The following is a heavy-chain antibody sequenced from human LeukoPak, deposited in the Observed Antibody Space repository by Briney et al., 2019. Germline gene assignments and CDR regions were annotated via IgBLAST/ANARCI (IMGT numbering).Heavy chain of an antibody. Sequence: PSETLSLTCTVSGGSISSSSYYWGWIRQPPGKGLEWIGSMYYSGSTYYNPSLKSRVTISVDTSKNQFALKLSSVTAADTAVYYCARTTMRFDPWGQGTLVTVSS. CDR2: MYYSGST. CDR1: GGSISSSSYY. V-gene: IGHV4-39*01. J-gene: IGHJ5*02. D-gene: IGHD4-17*01. CDR3: ARTTMRFDP.